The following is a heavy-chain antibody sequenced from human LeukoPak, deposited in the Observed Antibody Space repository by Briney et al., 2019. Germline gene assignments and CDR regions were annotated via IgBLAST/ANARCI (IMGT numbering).Heavy chain of an antibody. CDR1: GFTFSSYE. J-gene: IGHJ4*02. CDR2: ISSSGSTI. CDR3: AREGYYGSGIFDY. Sequence: GGSLRLSCAASGFTFSSYEMNWVRQAPGKGLEWVSYISSSGSTIYYADSVKGRFTISRDNAKNSLYLQMYSLRAEDTAVYYCAREGYYGSGIFDYWGQGTLVTVSS. V-gene: IGHV3-48*03. D-gene: IGHD3-10*01.